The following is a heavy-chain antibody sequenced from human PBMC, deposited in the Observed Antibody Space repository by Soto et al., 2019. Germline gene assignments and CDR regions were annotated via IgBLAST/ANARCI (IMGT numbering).Heavy chain of an antibody. CDR2: ISGSGGST. J-gene: IGHJ3*01. V-gene: IGHV3-23*01. CDR1: GFTFSSYA. CDR3: AKDLSGAVAAPPKA. D-gene: IGHD6-19*01. Sequence: EVQLLESGGGLVQPGGSLRLSCAASGFTFSSYAISWVRQAPGKGMEWVSAISGSGGSTYYADSVKGRFTISRDNSKNTLYLQMNSLRAEDTAVYYCAKDLSGAVAAPPKAWGQGTMVTVSS.